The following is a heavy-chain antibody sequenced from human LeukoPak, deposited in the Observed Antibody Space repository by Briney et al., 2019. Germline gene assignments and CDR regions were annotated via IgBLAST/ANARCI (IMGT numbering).Heavy chain of an antibody. Sequence: GASVKVSCKASGYTFSSYYMHWVRQAPGQGLEWMGVIDPSDGSTTYVQKFQGRVTMTRDTSTSTVHMDLSSLRSEDTAIYYCAKDSQRGSRNYFDYWGQGTLVTVSS. J-gene: IGHJ4*02. CDR1: GYTFSSYY. D-gene: IGHD2-2*01. CDR3: AKDSQRGSRNYFDY. CDR2: IDPSDGST. V-gene: IGHV1-46*01.